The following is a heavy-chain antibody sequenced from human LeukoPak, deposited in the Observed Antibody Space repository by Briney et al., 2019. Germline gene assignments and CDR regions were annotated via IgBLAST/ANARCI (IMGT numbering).Heavy chain of an antibody. CDR1: GFTFSSYA. D-gene: IGHD2-21*02. CDR3: AKESAYCGSGCRSLSDY. J-gene: IGHJ4*02. Sequence: GGSLRPSCAASGFTFSSYAMSWVRQAPGRGLEWVSVISGSGGSTYYADSVEGRFTISRDNSKNTLYLQMNSLRAEDTAVYYCAKESAYCGSGCRSLSDYWGQGTLVTVSS. V-gene: IGHV3-23*01. CDR2: ISGSGGST.